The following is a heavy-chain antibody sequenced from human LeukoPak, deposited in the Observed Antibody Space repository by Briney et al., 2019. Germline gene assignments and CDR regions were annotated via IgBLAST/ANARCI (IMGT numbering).Heavy chain of an antibody. J-gene: IGHJ5*02. CDR1: GYTFTGYY. CDR3: ARVVVAATPDYSWFDP. D-gene: IGHD2-15*01. CDR2: INPNSGGT. V-gene: IGHV1-2*02. Sequence: ASAKVSCKASGYTFTGYYMHWVRQAPGQGLEWMGWINPNSGGTNYAQKFQGRVTMTRDTSISTAYMELSRLRSDDTAVYYCARVVVAATPDYSWFDPWGQGTLVTVSS.